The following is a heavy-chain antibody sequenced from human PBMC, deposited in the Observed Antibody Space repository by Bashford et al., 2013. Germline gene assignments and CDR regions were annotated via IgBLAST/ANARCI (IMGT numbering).Heavy chain of an antibody. V-gene: IGHV1-69*13. CDR1: GGTFSSYA. Sequence: SVKVSCKASGGTFSSYAISWVRQAPGQGLEWMGGIIPIFGTANYAQKFQGRVTITADESTSTAYMELSSLRSEDTAVYYCASIDTGSSGYYYPEYFQHWGQGTLVTVSS. J-gene: IGHJ1*01. CDR3: ASIDTGSSGYYYPEYFQH. D-gene: IGHD3-22*01. CDR2: IIPIFGTA.